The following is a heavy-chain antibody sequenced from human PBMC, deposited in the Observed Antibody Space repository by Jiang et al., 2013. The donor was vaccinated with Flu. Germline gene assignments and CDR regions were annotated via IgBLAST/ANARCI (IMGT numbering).Heavy chain of an antibody. Sequence: LLKPSETLSLTCTVSGGSISSYYLSWFRQPPGKGLEWVGYIYYTGSNTNYNPSLKSRVTISVDTTKNQFSLNLTSLTAADTAVYYCARGRYSSGWLWGQGTLVTVSS. V-gene: IGHV4-59*01. J-gene: IGHJ4*02. CDR2: IYYTGSNT. CDR3: ARGRYSSGWL. CDR1: GGSISSYY. D-gene: IGHD6-19*01.